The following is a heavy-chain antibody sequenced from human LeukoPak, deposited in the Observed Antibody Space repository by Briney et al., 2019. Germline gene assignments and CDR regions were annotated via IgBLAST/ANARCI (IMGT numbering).Heavy chain of an antibody. CDR2: IYSDGTT. Sequence: GGSLRLSCIPSGFTVSSNYMSWVRQAPGKGLEWVSVIYSDGTTYYADSVKGRFTISRDNSKNTLYLQMNSLRAEDTAVYYCARDLGAPGDYYYGMDVWGQGTTVTVSS. V-gene: IGHV3-53*01. CDR1: GFTVSSNY. D-gene: IGHD1-26*01. J-gene: IGHJ6*02. CDR3: ARDLGAPGDYYYGMDV.